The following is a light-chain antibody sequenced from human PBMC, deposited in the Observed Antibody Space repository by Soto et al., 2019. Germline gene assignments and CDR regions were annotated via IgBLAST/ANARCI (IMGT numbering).Light chain of an antibody. CDR3: ASYRTINTYV. Sequence: QSALTQPASVSGSPGQSITVSCTGTSDDIGRYNHVSWYQQHPGKAPKLMISEVTNRPSGVSNRFSGSKSGNTASLTISRLQAEDEADYYCASYRTINTYVFGTGTKLTVL. V-gene: IGLV2-14*01. CDR1: SDDIGRYNH. J-gene: IGLJ1*01. CDR2: EVT.